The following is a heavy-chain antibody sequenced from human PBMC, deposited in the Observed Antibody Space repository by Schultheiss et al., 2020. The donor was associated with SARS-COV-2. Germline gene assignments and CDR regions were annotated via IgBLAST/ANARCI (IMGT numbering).Heavy chain of an antibody. CDR1: GGSFSDYY. CDR3: ARAGESGGLGY. CDR2: INRSGST. V-gene: IGHV4-34*01. D-gene: IGHD3-10*01. Sequence: SETLSLTCAVYGGSFSDYYWSWIRQPPGKGLEWIGEINRSGSTNYNPSLKSRVTISVDTSKNQFSLKLSSVTAADTAVYYCARAGESGGLGYWGQGTLVTVSS. J-gene: IGHJ4*02.